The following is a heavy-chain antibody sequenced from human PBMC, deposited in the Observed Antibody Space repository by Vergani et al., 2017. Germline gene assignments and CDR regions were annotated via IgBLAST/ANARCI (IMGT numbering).Heavy chain of an antibody. J-gene: IGHJ5*02. D-gene: IGHD1-7*01. CDR1: GYTFTSYA. CDR2: INAGNGNT. V-gene: IGHV1-3*01. Sequence: QVQLVQSGAEVKKPGASVKVSCKASGYTFTSYAMHWVRQAPGQRLEWMGWINAGNGNTKYSQKLQGRVTMTTDTSTSTAYMELRSLRSDDTAVYYCARERITGTRWFDPWGQGTLVTVSS. CDR3: ARERITGTRWFDP.